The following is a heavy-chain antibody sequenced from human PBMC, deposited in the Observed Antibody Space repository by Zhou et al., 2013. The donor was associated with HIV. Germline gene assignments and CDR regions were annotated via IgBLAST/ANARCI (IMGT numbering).Heavy chain of an antibody. V-gene: IGHV1-69*01. J-gene: IGHJ6*02. CDR3: ARDLLPTTSWTDSYYYGMDV. CDR1: GYTFTTYY. D-gene: IGHD2-2*01. Sequence: QVHLVQSGAGVKMPGASVKVSCEASGYTFTTYYMHWVRQAPGQGLEWMGEIIPIFGTSNYAQKFQGRVTITTDESTSTAYMELTSLRSEDTAVYYCARDLLPTTSWTDSYYYGMDVWGQGTTVTVAS. CDR2: IIPIFGTS.